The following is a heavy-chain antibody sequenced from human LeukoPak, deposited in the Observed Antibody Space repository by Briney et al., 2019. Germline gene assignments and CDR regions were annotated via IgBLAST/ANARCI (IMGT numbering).Heavy chain of an antibody. D-gene: IGHD5-24*01. V-gene: IGHV4-30-4*01. CDR1: GASISSGGYY. CDR2: IYYSRST. CDR3: ARDGYNSGYFDY. Sequence: SETLSLTCTVSGASISSGGYYWNWIRQPPGTGLEWIGYIYYSRSTSYSPSLKSRLTISVDTSKNQFSLKLSSVTAADTAVYYCARDGYNSGYFDYWGQGTLVTVSS. J-gene: IGHJ4*02.